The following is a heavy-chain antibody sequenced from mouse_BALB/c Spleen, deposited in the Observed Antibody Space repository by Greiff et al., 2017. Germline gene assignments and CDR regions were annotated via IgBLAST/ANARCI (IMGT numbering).Heavy chain of an antibody. V-gene: IGHV1-26*01. Sequence: EVQLQQSGPELVKPGASVKISCKASGYTFTDYYMNWVKQSHGKSLEWIGLVNPNNGGTSYNQKFKGKATLTVDKSSSTAYMELRSLTSEDSAVYYCAREEITTWFAYWGQGTLVTVSA. CDR2: VNPNNGGT. CDR3: AREEITTWFAY. J-gene: IGHJ3*01. CDR1: GYTFTDYY. D-gene: IGHD2-4*01.